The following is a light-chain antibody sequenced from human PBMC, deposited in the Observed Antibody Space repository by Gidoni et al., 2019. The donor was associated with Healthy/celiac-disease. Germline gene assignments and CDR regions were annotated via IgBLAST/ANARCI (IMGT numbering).Light chain of an antibody. Sequence: EIVMTQSQATLSVSPGERAPLSCRASQSVSSNLAWYQQKPGQAPRLLIYGASTRATGIPARFSGSGSGTEFTLTITSLQSEDFAVYSCQQYNNWPPGITFGQGTRLEIK. V-gene: IGKV3-15*01. CDR3: QQYNNWPPGIT. J-gene: IGKJ5*01. CDR2: GAS. CDR1: QSVSSN.